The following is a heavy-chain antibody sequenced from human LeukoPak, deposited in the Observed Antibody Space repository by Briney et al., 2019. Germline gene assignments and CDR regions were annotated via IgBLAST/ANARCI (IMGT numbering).Heavy chain of an antibody. V-gene: IGHV4-4*09. Sequence: SETLSLTCTVSGGSISSYYWSWIRQPPGKGLEWIGYIYTSGSTNYNLSLKSRVTISVDTSKNQFSLKLSSVTAADTTVYYCARQGDYIYDAFDIWGQGTMVTVSS. J-gene: IGHJ3*02. CDR1: GGSISSYY. CDR2: IYTSGST. D-gene: IGHD3-3*01. CDR3: ARQGDYIYDAFDI.